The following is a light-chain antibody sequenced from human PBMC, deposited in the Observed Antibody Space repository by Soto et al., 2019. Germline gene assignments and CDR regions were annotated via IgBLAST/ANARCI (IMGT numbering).Light chain of an antibody. Sequence: DIQMTQSPFSLSASVADRVTITCRASQSISTYVNWYQQKAAKAHKLLIYAASRLQSEVPSRFVGGGSDTEFTLTITSLQPEHFATYYCQQSHGIPYTFGQGTKLEIK. CDR1: QSISTY. V-gene: IGKV1-39*01. CDR2: AAS. CDR3: QQSHGIPYT. J-gene: IGKJ2*01.